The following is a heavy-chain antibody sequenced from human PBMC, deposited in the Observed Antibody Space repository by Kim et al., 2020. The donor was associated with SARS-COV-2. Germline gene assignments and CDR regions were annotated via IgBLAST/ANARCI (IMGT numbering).Heavy chain of an antibody. J-gene: IGHJ5*02. D-gene: IGHD6-13*01. CDR3: AKDIRAAAGIGEGWFDP. CDR2: ISWNSGSI. Sequence: GGSLRLSCAASGFTFDDYAMHWVRQAPGKGLEWVSGISWNSGSIGYADSVKGRFTISRDNAKNSLYLQMNSLRAEDTALYYCAKDIRAAAGIGEGWFDPWGQGTLVTVSS. V-gene: IGHV3-9*01. CDR1: GFTFDDYA.